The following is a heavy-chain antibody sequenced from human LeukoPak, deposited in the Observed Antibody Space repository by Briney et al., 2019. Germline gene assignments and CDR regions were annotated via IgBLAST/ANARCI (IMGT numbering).Heavy chain of an antibody. CDR1: GYTLTELS. J-gene: IGHJ4*02. D-gene: IGHD3-9*01. CDR3: ATARLNILAPYYFDY. CDR2: FDPEDGET. Sequence: ASVKVSCKVSGYTLTELSMHWVRQAPGKGLEWVGGFDPEDGETIYAQKFQGRITMTEDTSTDTAYMELSSLRSEDTAVYYCATARLNILAPYYFDYWAGEPWSPSPQ. V-gene: IGHV1-24*01.